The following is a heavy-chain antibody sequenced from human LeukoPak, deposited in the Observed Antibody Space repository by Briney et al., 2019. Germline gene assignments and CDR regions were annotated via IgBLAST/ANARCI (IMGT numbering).Heavy chain of an antibody. Sequence: GGSLRLSCAASGFTFRNYAMSWVRQAPGKGMEWVSVISGSGASTYYADSVKGRFTISRDNSKNTLYLQMNSLRAEDTAVYYCAKDRVYLREFDYWGQGTLVTVSS. CDR3: AKDRVYLREFDY. V-gene: IGHV3-23*01. CDR1: GFTFRNYA. D-gene: IGHD5/OR15-5a*01. J-gene: IGHJ4*02. CDR2: ISGSGAST.